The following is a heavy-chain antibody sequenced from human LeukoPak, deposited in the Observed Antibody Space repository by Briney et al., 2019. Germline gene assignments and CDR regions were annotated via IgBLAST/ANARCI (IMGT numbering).Heavy chain of an antibody. J-gene: IGHJ3*02. V-gene: IGHV4-4*07. CDR1: GGSISSYY. Sequence: PSETLSLTCTVSGGSISSYYWSWLRQPAGKGLEWIGRIFSSESTNYNPSLTGRVTMSLDTSKNQFSLWLSSVTAADTAVYYCARAPLTVKDAFDIWGQGTMVTVSS. CDR3: ARAPLTVKDAFDI. CDR2: IFSSEST. D-gene: IGHD4-11*01.